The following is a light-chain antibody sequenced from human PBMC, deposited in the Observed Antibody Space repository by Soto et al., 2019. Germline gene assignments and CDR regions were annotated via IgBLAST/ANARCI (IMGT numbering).Light chain of an antibody. CDR3: QQYNDWPRT. Sequence: EIVMTQSPGTLSVSPGERATLSCRASQSVNSNLAWYQQKPGQSPRLLIYDAATRATDIPARFSGSGSGTKFTLTISSMQSEDCAVYYCQQYNDWPRTLGQGTKVEIK. V-gene: IGKV3-15*01. J-gene: IGKJ1*01. CDR2: DAA. CDR1: QSVNSN.